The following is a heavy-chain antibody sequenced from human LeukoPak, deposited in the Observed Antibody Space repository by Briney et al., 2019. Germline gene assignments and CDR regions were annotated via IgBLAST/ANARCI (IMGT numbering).Heavy chain of an antibody. D-gene: IGHD3-22*01. J-gene: IGHJ4*02. Sequence: SETLSLICTVSGASISSSTYYWGWIRQPPGKGLEWIGCIYETGSTYYKSSLKSRVTISVDTSKNQFSLKLSSVTAADTAVYYCARQRLDYYDRSGYYFDYWGQGTLVTVSS. CDR1: GASISSSTYY. V-gene: IGHV4-39*01. CDR3: ARQRLDYYDRSGYYFDY. CDR2: IYETGST.